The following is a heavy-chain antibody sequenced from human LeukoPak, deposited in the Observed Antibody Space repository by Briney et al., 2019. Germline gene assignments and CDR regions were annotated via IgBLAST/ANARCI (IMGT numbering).Heavy chain of an antibody. CDR3: ARTPSRFRGVIPRYNWFDP. CDR1: GFTFSSYS. CDR2: ISSSSSTI. V-gene: IGHV3-48*01. D-gene: IGHD3-10*01. Sequence: PGGSLRLSCAASGFTFSSYSMNWVRQAPGKGLEWVSYISSSSSTIYYADSVKGRFTISRDNAKNSLYLQMNGLRAEDTAVYYCARTPSRFRGVIPRYNWFDPWGQGTLVTVSS. J-gene: IGHJ5*02.